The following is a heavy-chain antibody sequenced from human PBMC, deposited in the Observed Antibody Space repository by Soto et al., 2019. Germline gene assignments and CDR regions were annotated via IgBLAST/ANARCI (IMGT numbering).Heavy chain of an antibody. V-gene: IGHV2-5*02. CDR3: AHSTGGNWFDP. D-gene: IGHD7-27*01. Sequence: SGPTLVNPTQTLTLPCTFSGFSLSTSGVDVGWIRQPPGKALEWLTLIYWDDDKRYSQSLKSRLTITKDNSKNQVVLTMTNMDHVDTATYYCAHSTGGNWFDPWGQGTLVTVSS. CDR2: IYWDDDK. J-gene: IGHJ5*02. CDR1: GFSLSTSGVD.